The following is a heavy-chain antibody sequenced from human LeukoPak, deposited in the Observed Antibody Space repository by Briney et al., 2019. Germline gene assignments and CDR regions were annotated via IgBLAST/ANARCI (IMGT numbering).Heavy chain of an antibody. V-gene: IGHV1-18*01. Sequence: ASVKVSCKASGYTFTSYGISWVRQAPGQGLEWMGWISAYNGNTNYAQKLQGRVTMTTDTSTSTAYMELRSPRSDDTAVYYCARIVNPSDYYGSGSYSYWGQGTLVTVSS. CDR2: ISAYNGNT. J-gene: IGHJ4*02. CDR3: ARIVNPSDYYGSGSYSY. D-gene: IGHD3-10*01. CDR1: GYTFTSYG.